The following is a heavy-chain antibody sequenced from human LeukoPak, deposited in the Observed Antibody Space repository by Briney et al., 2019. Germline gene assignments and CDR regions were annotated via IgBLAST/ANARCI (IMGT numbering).Heavy chain of an antibody. CDR1: GFTVSAYA. V-gene: IGHV3-23*01. Sequence: GGSLRLSCAASGFTVSAYAMAWVRQAPGKGLEWVSTIYDDNTYYADSVKGRFAISTDNSKNTLYLQMNSLRVEDTAVYICAARKVRGAWFYLDYWGQGTLVTVSS. J-gene: IGHJ4*02. CDR3: AARKVRGAWFYLDY. D-gene: IGHD3-10*01. CDR2: IYDDNT.